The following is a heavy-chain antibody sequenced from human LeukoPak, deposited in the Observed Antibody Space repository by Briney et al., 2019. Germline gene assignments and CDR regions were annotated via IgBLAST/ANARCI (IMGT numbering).Heavy chain of an antibody. J-gene: IGHJ4*02. Sequence: GGSLRLSCAASGFTFSSYGMSWVRQAPGKGLEWVSGLSAGGSVTYYAASVKGRFTISRDNSNNMMYLQMDSLRAEDTAVYYCAKDRQQLANLDYWGQGTLATVSS. V-gene: IGHV3-23*01. D-gene: IGHD6-13*01. CDR2: LSAGGSVT. CDR3: AKDRQQLANLDY. CDR1: GFTFSSYG.